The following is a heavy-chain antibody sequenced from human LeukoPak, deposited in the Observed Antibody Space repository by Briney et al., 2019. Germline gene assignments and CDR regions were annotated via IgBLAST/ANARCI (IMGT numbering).Heavy chain of an antibody. V-gene: IGHV4-39*01. D-gene: IGHD5-24*01. J-gene: IGHJ3*02. CDR3: AREDGYSMDDAFDI. Sequence: SETLSLTCTLSGGSISSPSDYWGWIRQPPGKGLEWIGSVYYTGDTYHNPSLKSRVTVSVDSSKNQFSLKLRSVTAADTGAYYCAREDGYSMDDAFDIWGQGTLVTVSS. CDR2: VYYTGDT. CDR1: GGSISSPSDY.